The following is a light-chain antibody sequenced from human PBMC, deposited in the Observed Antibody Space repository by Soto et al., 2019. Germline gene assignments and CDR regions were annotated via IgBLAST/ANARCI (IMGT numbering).Light chain of an antibody. Sequence: EIVLTQSPGTLSLSPGERATLSCRASQSVSSTYIAWYQQNTGRAPRLLIYGASSRATGIPDRFSGSGSGTDFPLTISRLEPEDFAVYFCQQYGRSPPFTFGQGTKVEIK. J-gene: IGKJ2*01. CDR1: QSVSSTY. CDR3: QQYGRSPPFT. V-gene: IGKV3-20*01. CDR2: GAS.